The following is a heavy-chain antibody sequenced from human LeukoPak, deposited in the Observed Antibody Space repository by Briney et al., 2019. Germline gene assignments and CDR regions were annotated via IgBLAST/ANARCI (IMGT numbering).Heavy chain of an antibody. CDR1: GGSFSGYY. V-gene: IGHV4-34*01. CDR2: INHSGST. Sequence: SETLSLTCADYGGSFSGYYWSWIRQPPGKGLEWIGEINHSGSTNYNPSLKSRVTISVDTSKNQFSLKLSSVTAADTAVYYCARGLRLWFRELSPYYFDYWGQGTLVTVSS. CDR3: ARGLRLWFRELSPYYFDY. D-gene: IGHD3-10*01. J-gene: IGHJ4*02.